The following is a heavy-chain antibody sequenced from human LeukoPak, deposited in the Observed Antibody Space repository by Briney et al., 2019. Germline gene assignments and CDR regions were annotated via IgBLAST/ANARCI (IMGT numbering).Heavy chain of an antibody. CDR2: ISYDGSNK. D-gene: IGHD2-2*01. J-gene: IGHJ6*03. CDR1: GFTFSSYG. V-gene: IGHV3-30*18. Sequence: GGSLRLSCAASGFTFSSYGMHWVRQAPGKGLEWVAVISYDGSNKYYADSVKGRFTISRDNSKNTLYLQTNSLRAEDTAVYYCVEDESHIVVVPALTSYYYYYMDVWGKGTTVTVSS. CDR3: VEDESHIVVVPALTSYYYYYMDV.